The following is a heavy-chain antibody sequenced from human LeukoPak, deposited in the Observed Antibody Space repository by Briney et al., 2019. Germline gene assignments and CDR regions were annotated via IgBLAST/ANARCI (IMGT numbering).Heavy chain of an antibody. D-gene: IGHD2-8*01. CDR2: IW. CDR1: GFTFSSYG. CDR3: ARSARRDIVLMVLKY. V-gene: IGHV3-33*01. J-gene: IGHJ4*02. Sequence: HPGGSLRLSCAASGFTFSSYGMHWVRQAPGKGLEWVAVIWSVKGRFTVSRDNSKNTLYLQMNSLRAEDTAVYYCARSARRDIVLMVLKYWGQGTLVTVSS.